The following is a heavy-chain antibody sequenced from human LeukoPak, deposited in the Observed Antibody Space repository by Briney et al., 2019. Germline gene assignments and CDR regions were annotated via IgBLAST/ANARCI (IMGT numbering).Heavy chain of an antibody. Sequence: GGSLRLSCAASEFSVGSNYMTWVRQAPGKGLEWVSLIYSGGSTYYADSVKGRFTISRDNAKNSLYLQMNSLRAEDTAVYYCARDGLYYYDSSGYYYWGQGTLVAVSS. J-gene: IGHJ4*02. V-gene: IGHV3-66*01. CDR3: ARDGLYYYDSSGYYY. CDR2: IYSGGST. CDR1: EFSVGSNY. D-gene: IGHD3-22*01.